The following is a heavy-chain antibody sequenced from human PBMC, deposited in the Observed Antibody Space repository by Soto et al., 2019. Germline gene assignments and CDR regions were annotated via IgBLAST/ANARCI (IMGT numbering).Heavy chain of an antibody. CDR2: IKSKTDGGAT. CDR1: GFTFSIAW. J-gene: IGHJ4*02. CDR3: TVYGGNGAFDS. D-gene: IGHD4-17*01. V-gene: IGHV3-15*01. Sequence: EVQLVESGGGLVRPGGSLRLSCAASGFTFSIAWMSWVRQAPGKGLEWVGRIKSKTDGGATDYAARVKGRFTISRDDSKNTLWLQMNSLKTEDTAVYYCTVYGGNGAFDSWGQGTLVTVSS.